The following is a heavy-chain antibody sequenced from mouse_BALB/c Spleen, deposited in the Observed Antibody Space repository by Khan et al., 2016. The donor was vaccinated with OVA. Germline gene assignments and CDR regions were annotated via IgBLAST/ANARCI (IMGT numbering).Heavy chain of an antibody. J-gene: IGHJ3*01. CDR2: MIYTGYT. CDR1: VDSITSGY. V-gene: IGHV3-8*02. CDR3: ARSTYRYAFAY. D-gene: IGHD2-14*01. Sequence: VQLKESGPSLVKPSQTLSLTCSVTVDSITSGYWSWIRKFPGNKLEYMGYMIYTGYTDYNPSLQSRLAITRHTSKNQYYLQLNSVTTEDIATYYGARSTYRYAFAYWGQGTLVTVSA.